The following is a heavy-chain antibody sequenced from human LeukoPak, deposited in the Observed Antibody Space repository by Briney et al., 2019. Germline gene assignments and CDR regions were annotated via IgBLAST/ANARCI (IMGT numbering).Heavy chain of an antibody. CDR2: VSSSGGST. J-gene: IGHJ4*02. CDR1: GFTFSSYA. D-gene: IGHD3-10*01. Sequence: GGSLRLSCAASGFTFSSYAMSWVRQAPGKGLEWVSGVSSSGGSTYYADSVKGRFTISRDNAKNSLYLQMNSLRAEDTAVYYCATGANYYGSGSYPNDFDYWGQGTLVTVSS. CDR3: ATGANYYGSGSYPNDFDY. V-gene: IGHV3-23*01.